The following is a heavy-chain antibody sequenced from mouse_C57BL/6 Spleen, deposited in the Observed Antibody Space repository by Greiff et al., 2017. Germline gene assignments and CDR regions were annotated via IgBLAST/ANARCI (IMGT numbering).Heavy chain of an antibody. J-gene: IGHJ2*01. CDR2: IDPETGGT. D-gene: IGHD1-1*01. V-gene: IGHV1-15*01. CDR3: TRKGDYYGSSWDY. CDR1: GYTFTDYE. Sequence: QVQLQQSGAELVRPGASVTLSCKASGYTFTDYEMHWVKQTPVHGLEWIGAIDPETGGTAYNQKFKGKAILTADKSSSTAYMELRSLTSEDSAVYYCTRKGDYYGSSWDYWGQGTTLTVSS.